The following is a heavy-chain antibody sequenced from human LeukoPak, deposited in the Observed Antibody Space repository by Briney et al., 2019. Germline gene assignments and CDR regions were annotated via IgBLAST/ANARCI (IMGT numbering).Heavy chain of an antibody. J-gene: IGHJ4*02. Sequence: ASVKVSCKASGGTFTSYAISWVRQAPGQGLEWMGGIIPIFGTANYAQKLQGRVTITADKSTSTAYMELSSLRPEDTAVYYCARVESSSWYYWGQGTLVTVSS. CDR2: IIPIFGTA. D-gene: IGHD6-13*01. CDR1: GGTFTSYA. V-gene: IGHV1-69*06. CDR3: ARVESSSWYY.